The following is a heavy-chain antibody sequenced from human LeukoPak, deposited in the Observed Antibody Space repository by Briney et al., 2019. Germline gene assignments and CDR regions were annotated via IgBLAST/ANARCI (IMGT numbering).Heavy chain of an antibody. J-gene: IGHJ4*02. CDR3: ANRFGGDTARYFDY. D-gene: IGHD5-18*01. Sequence: GGSLRLSCAASGFTFSTYGMSWVRQAPGKGLEWVSLISDSADTYYADSVKGRFTISRDNSKNTLYLQMNSLRAEDTAVYYCANRFGGDTARYFDYWGQGTLVTVSS. CDR1: GFTFSTYG. CDR2: ISDSADT. V-gene: IGHV3-23*01.